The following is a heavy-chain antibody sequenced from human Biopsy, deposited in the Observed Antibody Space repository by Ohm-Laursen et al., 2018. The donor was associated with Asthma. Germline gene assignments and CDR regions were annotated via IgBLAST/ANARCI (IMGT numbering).Heavy chain of an antibody. Sequence: SLRLSCAASGFNLNTYTLSRVRQAPRQGLAWLSTISYHGKFKYFADSVKGRFTISRDYSKNTLYLQMNSLRLEDTGVYFCARDAGMNLAPGHWSFDLWGRGTLLTVSS. D-gene: IGHD1-14*01. V-gene: IGHV3-30*04. CDR1: GFNLNTYT. CDR3: ARDAGMNLAPGHWSFDL. J-gene: IGHJ2*01. CDR2: ISYHGKFK.